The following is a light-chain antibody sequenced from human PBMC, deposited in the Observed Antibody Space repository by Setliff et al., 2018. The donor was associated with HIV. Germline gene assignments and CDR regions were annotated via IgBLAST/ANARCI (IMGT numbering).Light chain of an antibody. CDR2: ECS. Sequence: QSALTQPASVSGSPGQSITISCTGTSSDVGSYNLVSWYQQHPGKAPKLMIYECSKRPSGVSNRFSGSKSGNTASLTISGLQAEDEADYYCCSYAGSSTHYVFGTGTKVTVL. CDR1: SSDVGSYNL. CDR3: CSYAGSSTHYV. J-gene: IGLJ1*01. V-gene: IGLV2-23*01.